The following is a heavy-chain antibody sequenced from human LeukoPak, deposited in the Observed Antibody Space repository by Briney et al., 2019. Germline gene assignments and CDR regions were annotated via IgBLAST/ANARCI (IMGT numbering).Heavy chain of an antibody. CDR3: AREPLGRQLVLSYFDY. CDR2: IYYSGST. J-gene: IGHJ4*02. Sequence: SETLSLTYTVSGGSISSSSYYWGWIRQPPGKGLEWIGSIYYSGSTYYNPSLKSRVTISVDTSKNQFSLKLSSVTAADTAVYYCAREPLGRQLVLSYFDYWGQGTLVTVSS. V-gene: IGHV4-39*02. CDR1: GGSISSSSYY. D-gene: IGHD6-6*01.